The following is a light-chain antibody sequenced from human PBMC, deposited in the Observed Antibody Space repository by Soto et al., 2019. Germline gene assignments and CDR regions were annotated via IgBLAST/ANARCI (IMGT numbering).Light chain of an antibody. V-gene: IGKV3-20*01. J-gene: IGKJ4*01. CDR2: GAS. Sequence: EIVLTQYPGTLSLSPGERATLSCRASQSVSSSYLAWYQQKPGQAPRLLIYGASSRATGIPDRFSGSGSGTDFTLTISSLQPEDFATYYCQQSYSTPLTFGGGTMV. CDR3: QQSYSTPLT. CDR1: QSVSSSY.